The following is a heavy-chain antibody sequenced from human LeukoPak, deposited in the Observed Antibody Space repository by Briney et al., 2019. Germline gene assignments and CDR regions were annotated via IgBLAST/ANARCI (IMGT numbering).Heavy chain of an antibody. CDR1: RFTFSGSA. J-gene: IGHJ4*02. CDR2: IKSKAAIYAT. Sequence: GGSLRLSCAASRFTFSGSAIHCVRQASGKGLEWVGRIKSKAAIYATAYAASVKGRFTISRDDSENTAYLQMNSLKTEDTAVYYCTTYGDYAPGSDYWGQGTLVTVSS. D-gene: IGHD4-17*01. CDR3: TTYGDYAPGSDY. V-gene: IGHV3-73*01.